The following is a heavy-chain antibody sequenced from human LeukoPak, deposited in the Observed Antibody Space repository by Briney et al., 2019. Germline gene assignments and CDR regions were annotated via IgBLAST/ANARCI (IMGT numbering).Heavy chain of an antibody. CDR3: AREAPYSSGWYHGVDY. CDR2: ISAYNGNT. J-gene: IGHJ4*02. CDR1: GYTFTSYG. D-gene: IGHD6-19*01. V-gene: IGHV1-18*01. Sequence: GASVKVSCKASGYTFTSYGISWVRQAPGQGLERMGWISAYNGNTNYAQKLQGRVTMTTDTSTSTAYMELRSLRSDDTAVYYCAREAPYSSGWYHGVDYWGQGTLVTVSS.